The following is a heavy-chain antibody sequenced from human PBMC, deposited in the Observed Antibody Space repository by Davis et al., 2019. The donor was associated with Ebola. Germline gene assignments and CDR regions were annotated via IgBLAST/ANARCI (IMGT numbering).Heavy chain of an antibody. CDR1: GGSISSYY. Sequence: SETLSLTCSVSGGSISSYYWNWIRQPAGKRLEWIGRIYSSGTTDYSPSLKSRVTMSVDTSKNQFSLRLSSVTAADTAVYYCARVNGDYYYYGMDVWGQGTTVTVSS. CDR3: ARVNGDYYYYGMDV. CDR2: IYSSGTT. V-gene: IGHV4-4*07. J-gene: IGHJ6*02. D-gene: IGHD4-17*01.